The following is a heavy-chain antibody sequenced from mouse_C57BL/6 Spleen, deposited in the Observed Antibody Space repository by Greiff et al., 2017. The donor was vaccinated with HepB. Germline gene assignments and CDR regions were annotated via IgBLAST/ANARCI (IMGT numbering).Heavy chain of an antibody. CDR1: GFTFSAYG. Sequence: EVQLVESGGGLVKPGGSLKLSCAASGFTFSAYGMHWVRQAPEKGLEWVAYIGGGSTTIYYADTMKGRFTISRDNAKNTLFLQMTSLRSDDTAMYYCGRDEKGSWFAYWGQGTLVTVSA. V-gene: IGHV5-17*01. J-gene: IGHJ3*01. CDR2: IGGGSTTI. CDR3: GRDEKGSWFAY.